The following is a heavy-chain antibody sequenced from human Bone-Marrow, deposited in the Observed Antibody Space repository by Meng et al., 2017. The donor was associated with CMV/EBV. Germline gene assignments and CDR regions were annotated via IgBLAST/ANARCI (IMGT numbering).Heavy chain of an antibody. D-gene: IGHD3-10*01. CDR2: ISYDGSKT. CDR3: DSGSSADYYFDY. V-gene: IGHV3-30-3*01. Sequence: GGSLRLSCVVSGFTFNRYSLHWVRQAPGKGLEWLAVISYDGSKTYYTDSVKGRFTVSRDNSKNTMYLQMNSLKPEDTAVYFCDSGSSADYYFDYWGQGTLVTVSS. CDR1: GFTFNRYS. J-gene: IGHJ4*02.